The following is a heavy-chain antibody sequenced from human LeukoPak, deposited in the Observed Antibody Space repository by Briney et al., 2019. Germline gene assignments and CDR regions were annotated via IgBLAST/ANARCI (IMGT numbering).Heavy chain of an antibody. CDR3: ARRAEYCTNGVCYPYYFDY. Sequence: GASVKVSCKASGYTFTGYYMHWVRQAPGQGLEWMGWINPNSGGTNYAQKFQGRVTMTRDTSISTAYMELSRLRSDDTAVYYCARRAEYCTNGVCYPYYFDYWGQGTLVTVSS. CDR2: INPNSGGT. V-gene: IGHV1-2*02. CDR1: GYTFTGYY. J-gene: IGHJ4*02. D-gene: IGHD2-8*01.